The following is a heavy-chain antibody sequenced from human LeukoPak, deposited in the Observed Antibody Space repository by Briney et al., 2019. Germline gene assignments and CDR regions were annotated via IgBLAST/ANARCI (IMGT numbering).Heavy chain of an antibody. Sequence: ASVKVSCKASGYTFTSYDINWVRQATGQGLEWMGWMNPNSGNTGYAQKFQGRVTMTRNTSISTAYMELSSLRSEDTAVYYCARVRSLHKLGKYYFDYWGQGTLVTVSS. CDR2: MNPNSGNT. V-gene: IGHV1-8*01. CDR1: GYTFTSYD. J-gene: IGHJ4*02. CDR3: ARVRSLHKLGKYYFDY. D-gene: IGHD7-27*01.